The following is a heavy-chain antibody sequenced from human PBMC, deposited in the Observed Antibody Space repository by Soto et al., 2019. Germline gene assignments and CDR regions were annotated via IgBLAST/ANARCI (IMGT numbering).Heavy chain of an antibody. CDR2: FDPEDGET. CDR3: ATLSLISSGWPRDY. J-gene: IGHJ4*02. Sequence: ASVKVSCKVSGYTLTELSMHWVRQAPGKGLEWMGGFDPEDGETIYAQKFQGRVTMAEDTSTDTAYMELSSLRSEDTAVYYCATLSLISSGWPRDYWGQGTLVTVSS. V-gene: IGHV1-24*01. D-gene: IGHD6-19*01. CDR1: GYTLTELS.